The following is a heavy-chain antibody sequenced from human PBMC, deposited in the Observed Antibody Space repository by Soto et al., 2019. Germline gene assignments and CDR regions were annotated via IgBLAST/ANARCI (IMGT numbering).Heavy chain of an antibody. J-gene: IGHJ5*02. CDR1: GGTFSSYT. Sequence: GASVKVSCKASGGTFSSYTISWVRQAPGQGLEWMGRIIPILGIANYAQKFQGRVTITADKSTSTAYMELSSLRSEDTAVYYCARDRASRTWIYGSGSYYNLNWFDPCGQGTLVTVSS. CDR3: ARDRASRTWIYGSGSYYNLNWFDP. D-gene: IGHD3-10*01. CDR2: IIPILGIA. V-gene: IGHV1-69*04.